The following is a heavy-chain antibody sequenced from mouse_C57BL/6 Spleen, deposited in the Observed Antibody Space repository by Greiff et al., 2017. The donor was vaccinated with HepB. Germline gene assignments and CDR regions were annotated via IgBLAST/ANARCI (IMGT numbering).Heavy chain of an antibody. CDR3: ARGSIDGYLYYYAMDY. Sequence: QVQLKQPGAELVKPGASVKMSCKASGYTFTSYWITWVKQRPGQGLEWIGDIYPGSGSTNYNEKFKSKATLTVDTSSSTAYMQLSSLTSEDSAVYYCARGSIDGYLYYYAMDYWGQGTSVTVSS. J-gene: IGHJ4*01. V-gene: IGHV1-55*01. CDR1: GYTFTSYW. CDR2: IYPGSGST. D-gene: IGHD2-3*01.